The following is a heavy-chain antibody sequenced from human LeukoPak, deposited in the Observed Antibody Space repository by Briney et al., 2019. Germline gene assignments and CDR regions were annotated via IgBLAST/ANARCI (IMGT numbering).Heavy chain of an antibody. CDR2: VDHSRKT. CDR3: ASVFDSPARVFDN. V-gene: IGHV4-38-2*01. D-gene: IGHD3-10*02. CDR1: GYYIRKGYF. Sequence: KPSDTQSLTCGVSGYYIRKGYFWGSIRQPPGKGLERIGRVDHSRKTDHNPSLKSRVTISVDTSKTPFDLRMSSLTASDTAVYYCASVFDSPARVFDNWGQGTLVTASS. J-gene: IGHJ4*02.